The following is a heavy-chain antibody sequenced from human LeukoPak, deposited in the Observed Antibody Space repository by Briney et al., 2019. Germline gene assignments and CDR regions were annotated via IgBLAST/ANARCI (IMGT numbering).Heavy chain of an antibody. CDR3: AREGDYYDSSGYGNVFDY. J-gene: IGHJ4*02. V-gene: IGHV3-21*01. D-gene: IGHD3-22*01. CDR1: GFTFSSYS. Sequence: SGGSLRLSCAASGFTFSSYSMNWVRQAPGKGLEWVSSISSSSSYIYYTDSVKGRFTISRDNAKKSLSLQMNSLRADDTAVYYCAREGDYYDSSGYGNVFDYWGQGTLVTVSS. CDR2: ISSSSSYI.